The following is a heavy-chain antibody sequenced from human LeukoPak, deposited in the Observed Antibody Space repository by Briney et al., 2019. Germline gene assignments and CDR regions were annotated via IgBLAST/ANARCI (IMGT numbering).Heavy chain of an antibody. Sequence: GGSLRLSCAASGFTFSSCAMSWVRQAPGKGLEWVSAISGSGGSTYYADSVKGRFTISRDNSKNTLYLQMNSLRAEDTAVYYCATAGDTMIVVVHFDYWGQGTLVTVSS. V-gene: IGHV3-23*01. CDR3: ATAGDTMIVVVHFDY. D-gene: IGHD3-22*01. CDR2: ISGSGGST. J-gene: IGHJ4*02. CDR1: GFTFSSCA.